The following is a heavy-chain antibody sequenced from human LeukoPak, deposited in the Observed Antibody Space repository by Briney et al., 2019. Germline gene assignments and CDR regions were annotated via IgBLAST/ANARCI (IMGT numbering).Heavy chain of an antibody. CDR1: GFTFSSYA. Sequence: GGSLRLSCAASGFTFSSYAMHWARQAPGKGLEWVSFKQYDGSVEHYADSVKGRFTISRDNSKNTLYLQMNGLRPDDTAVYYCAKGVGKNSWSFDYWGQGTLVTVSS. CDR3: AKGVGKNSWSFDY. CDR2: KQYDGSVE. J-gene: IGHJ4*02. D-gene: IGHD2-8*02. V-gene: IGHV3-30*02.